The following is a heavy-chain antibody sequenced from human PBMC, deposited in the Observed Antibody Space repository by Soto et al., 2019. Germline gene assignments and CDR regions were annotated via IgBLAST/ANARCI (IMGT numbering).Heavy chain of an antibody. J-gene: IGHJ4*02. CDR3: ARALPDCSGGSCYTCPLDSGYYFDY. CDR2: IYSGGST. CDR1: GFTVSSNY. Sequence: EVQLVESGGGLVQPGGSLRLSCAASGFTVSSNYMSWVRQAPGKGLEWVSVIYSGGSTYYADSVKGRFTISRDNSKNTLYLQMNSLRAEDTAVYYCARALPDCSGGSCYTCPLDSGYYFDYWGQGTLVTVSS. V-gene: IGHV3-66*01. D-gene: IGHD2-15*01.